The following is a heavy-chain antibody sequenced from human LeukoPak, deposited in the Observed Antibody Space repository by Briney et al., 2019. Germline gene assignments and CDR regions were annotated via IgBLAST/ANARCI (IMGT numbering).Heavy chain of an antibody. CDR2: INHSGST. J-gene: IGHJ3*02. CDR1: GGSFSGYY. Sequence: SETLSLTCAVYGGSFSGYYWSWIRQPPGKGLEWIGEINHSGSTNYNPSLKSRVTISVDTSKNQFSLKLSSVTAADTAVYYCARATDYGDYVWAFDIWGQGTMVTVSS. CDR3: ARATDYGDYVWAFDI. V-gene: IGHV4-34*01. D-gene: IGHD4-17*01.